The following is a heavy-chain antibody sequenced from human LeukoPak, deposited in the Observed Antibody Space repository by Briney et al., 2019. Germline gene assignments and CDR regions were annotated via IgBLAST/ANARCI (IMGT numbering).Heavy chain of an antibody. V-gene: IGHV3-23*01. J-gene: IGHJ4*02. Sequence: GGSLRLSCAASGFTFSSYAMSWVRQAPGKGLEWVSAISGSGGSTYYADSVKGRLTISRDNSKNTLFLHLNSLRADDTAVYYCAKSPPLKYFDYWGQGTLVTVSS. CDR3: AKSPPLKYFDY. CDR2: ISGSGGST. CDR1: GFTFSSYA.